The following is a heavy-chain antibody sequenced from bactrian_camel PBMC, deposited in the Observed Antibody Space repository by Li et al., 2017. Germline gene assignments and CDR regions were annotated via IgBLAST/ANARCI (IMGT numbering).Heavy chain of an antibody. J-gene: IGHJ4*01. Sequence: HVQLVESGGGSVQVGRSLRLSCLASGFTSRTYSMGWFRQAPGKEREGVAIVYTGAGDTFYGDSTKGRFTISRDDAKNTLYLQMNSLQTEDTATYYCATGDAATWDHPLRGQGTQVTVS. D-gene: IGHD1*01. CDR2: VYTGAGDT. V-gene: IGHV3S1*01. CDR1: GFTSRTYS. CDR3: ATGDAATWDHPL.